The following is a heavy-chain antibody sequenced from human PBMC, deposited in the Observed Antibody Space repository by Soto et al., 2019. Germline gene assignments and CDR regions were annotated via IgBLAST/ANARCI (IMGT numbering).Heavy chain of an antibody. J-gene: IGHJ6*02. CDR1: GYTFSSHG. Sequence: ASVKVSCKASGYTFSSHGINWVRQAPGQGLEWMGWISAYNGNTNYAQKLQGRVTMTTDTSTSTAYMELRSLRSDDTAVYYCAREQWLADYYYYGMDVWGQGTTVTVSS. D-gene: IGHD6-19*01. V-gene: IGHV1-18*01. CDR3: AREQWLADYYYYGMDV. CDR2: ISAYNGNT.